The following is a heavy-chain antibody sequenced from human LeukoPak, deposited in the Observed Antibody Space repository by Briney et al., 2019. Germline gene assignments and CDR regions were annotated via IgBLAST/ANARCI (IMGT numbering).Heavy chain of an antibody. Sequence: GGSLRLSCAASGFTFNTYAMSWVRQAPGKGLEWVSAISGSGDSTYYADSVKGRFTISRDNSKNTLYLQMNGLRAEDTAVYYCAKTARQGFDYWGQGTLVTVSS. CDR1: GFTFNTYA. D-gene: IGHD2-21*02. CDR3: AKTARQGFDY. J-gene: IGHJ4*02. V-gene: IGHV3-23*01. CDR2: ISGSGDST.